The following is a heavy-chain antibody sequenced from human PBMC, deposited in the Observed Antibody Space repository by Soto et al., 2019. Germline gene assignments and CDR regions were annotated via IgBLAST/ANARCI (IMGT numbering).Heavy chain of an antibody. CDR1: GGSISSGGYS. D-gene: IGHD2-2*01. Sequence: QLQLQESGSGLVKPSQTLSLTCAVSGGSISSGGYSWSWIRQPPGKGLEWIGYIYHSGSTYYNPSPXSXXTMSVDRAKNQFSRKLSSVTAADTAGYYCARVPDRWGQGTLVTVSS. V-gene: IGHV4-30-2*01. CDR3: ARVPDR. CDR2: IYHSGST. J-gene: IGHJ5*02.